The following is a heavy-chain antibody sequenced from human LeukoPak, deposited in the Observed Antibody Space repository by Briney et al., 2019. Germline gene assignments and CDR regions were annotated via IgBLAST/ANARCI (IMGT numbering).Heavy chain of an antibody. Sequence: SGGSLRLSCAASGFSFSAYWMTWVRQAPGTGLEWVANINPAGTETYYVGPVKGRFTISRDNAKNLLYLQMNSLRAEDTAVYYCARFGYVAAVDLWGQGTLVIVSS. CDR3: ARFGYVAAVDL. CDR2: INPAGTET. D-gene: IGHD2-15*01. J-gene: IGHJ4*02. V-gene: IGHV3-7*01. CDR1: GFSFSAYW.